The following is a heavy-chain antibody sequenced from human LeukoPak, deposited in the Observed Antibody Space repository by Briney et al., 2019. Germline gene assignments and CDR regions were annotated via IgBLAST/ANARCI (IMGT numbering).Heavy chain of an antibody. CDR1: GFNFTNYS. V-gene: IGHV3-21*04. D-gene: IGHD5-12*01. CDR2: ISSSSSYI. J-gene: IGHJ5*02. CDR3: AKASGSSSGYESWFDP. Sequence: GGSLRLSCEAPGFNFTNYSMNWVRQAPGKGLEWVSSISSSSSYIYYADSVKGRFTISRDNAKNSLYLQMNSLRVEDTALYYCAKASGSSSGYESWFDPWGQGTLVTVSS.